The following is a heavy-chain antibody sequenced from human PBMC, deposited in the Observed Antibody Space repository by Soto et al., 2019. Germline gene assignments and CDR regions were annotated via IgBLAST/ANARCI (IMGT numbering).Heavy chain of an antibody. Sequence: PGGSLRISCAASGFTFSSYSMNWVRQAPGKGLEWVSYISSSSSTIYYADSVKGRFTISRDNAKNSLYLQMNSLRDEDTAVYYCARPTFPRYNWNYARYYYYGMDVWGQGTTVTVSS. CDR3: ARPTFPRYNWNYARYYYYGMDV. V-gene: IGHV3-48*02. D-gene: IGHD1-7*01. J-gene: IGHJ6*02. CDR2: ISSSSSTI. CDR1: GFTFSSYS.